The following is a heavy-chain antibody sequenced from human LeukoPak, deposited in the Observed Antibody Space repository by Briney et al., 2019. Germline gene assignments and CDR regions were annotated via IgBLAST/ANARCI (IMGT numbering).Heavy chain of an antibody. CDR1: GYTFTNYD. J-gene: IGHJ4*02. D-gene: IGHD1-26*01. Sequence: GASVKVSCKASGYTFTNYDITWVRQAPGQGLEWMGWMNPNSGGTNYAQKFQGRVTMTRDTSISTAYMELSRLRSDDTAVYYCAREGSGSYTGFDYWGQGTLVTVSS. CDR2: MNPNSGGT. V-gene: IGHV1-2*02. CDR3: AREGSGSYTGFDY.